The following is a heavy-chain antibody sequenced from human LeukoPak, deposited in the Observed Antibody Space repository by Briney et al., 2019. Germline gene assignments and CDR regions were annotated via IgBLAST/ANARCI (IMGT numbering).Heavy chain of an antibody. Sequence: SETLSLTCTVSGGSINNFDWSWIRQPAEKGLEWIGRIYPGGSTNYNPSLEGRVTMSADTSKNQFSLKLNSVTAADTAVYYCARGPRLRENYYYGLAVWGQGTTVSVS. CDR3: ARGPRLRENYYYGLAV. CDR1: GGSINNFD. J-gene: IGHJ6*02. V-gene: IGHV4-4*07. D-gene: IGHD3-16*01. CDR2: IYPGGST.